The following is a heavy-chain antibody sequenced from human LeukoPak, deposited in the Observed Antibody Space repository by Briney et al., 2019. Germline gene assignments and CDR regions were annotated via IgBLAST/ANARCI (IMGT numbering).Heavy chain of an antibody. Sequence: SETLSLTCTVSGGSISSYYWSWIRQPPGKGLEWIGYIYYSGSTNYNPSLKSRVTISVDTSKNQFSLKLSSVTAADTAVYYCARTTAAATQGFDYWGQGTLVTVSS. CDR1: GGSISSYY. J-gene: IGHJ4*02. CDR2: IYYSGST. V-gene: IGHV4-59*08. CDR3: ARTTAAATQGFDY. D-gene: IGHD6-13*01.